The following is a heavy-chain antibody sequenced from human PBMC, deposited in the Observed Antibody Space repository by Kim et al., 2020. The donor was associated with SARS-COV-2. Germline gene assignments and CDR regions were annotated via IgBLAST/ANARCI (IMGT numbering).Heavy chain of an antibody. CDR2: ISPKSGDT. CDR1: GYTFIGYS. D-gene: IGHD2-8*01. CDR3: AKESLGSVYAFWNWLDP. Sequence: ASVKVSCKASGYTFIGYSIHWVRQAPGQGLQWMGRISPKSGDTNFAQRFQGRLTMTRDSSISTVYMELSRLTSDDTAVYFCAKESLGSVYAFWNWLDPWG. J-gene: IGHJ5*02. V-gene: IGHV1-2*06.